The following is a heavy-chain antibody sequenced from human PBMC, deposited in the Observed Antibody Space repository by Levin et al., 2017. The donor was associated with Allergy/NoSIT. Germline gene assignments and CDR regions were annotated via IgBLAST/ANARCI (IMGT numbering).Heavy chain of an antibody. V-gene: IGHV1-46*03. CDR3: ARGGITGTTRQGNLGWFDP. D-gene: IGHD1-20*01. CDR2: INPSGGST. Sequence: ASVKVSCKASGYTFTSYYMHWVRQAPGQGLEWMGIINPSGGSTSYAQKFQGRVTMTRDTSTSTVYMELSSLRSEDTAVYYCARGGITGTTRQGNLGWFDPWGQGTLVTVSS. J-gene: IGHJ5*02. CDR1: GYTFTSYY.